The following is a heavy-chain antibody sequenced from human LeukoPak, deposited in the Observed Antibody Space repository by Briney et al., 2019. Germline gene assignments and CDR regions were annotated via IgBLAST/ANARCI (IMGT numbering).Heavy chain of an antibody. Sequence: GGSLRLSCAASGCTFSSYSMNWVRQAPGKGLEWVSSISSSSSSIYSADSVKGRFTISRDNAKNSLYLQMNSLRVEDTAVYYCARGGGSYVFQHWGQGTLVTVSS. D-gene: IGHD1-26*01. CDR2: ISSSSSSI. V-gene: IGHV3-21*01. CDR3: ARGGGSYVFQH. J-gene: IGHJ1*01. CDR1: GCTFSSYS.